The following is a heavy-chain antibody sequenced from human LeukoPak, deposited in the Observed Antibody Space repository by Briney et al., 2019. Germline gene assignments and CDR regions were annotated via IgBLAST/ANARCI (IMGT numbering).Heavy chain of an antibody. V-gene: IGHV3-21*01. D-gene: IGHD1-1*01. CDR1: GFTFSSYS. CDR3: ARVSTGQLDNILDAFDI. Sequence: TGGSLRLSCAASGFTFSSYSMNWVRQAPGKGLEWVSSISSSSSYIYYADSVKGRFTISRDNAKNSLYLQMNSLRAEDTAVYYCARVSTGQLDNILDAFDIWGQGTMVTVSS. J-gene: IGHJ3*02. CDR2: ISSSSSYI.